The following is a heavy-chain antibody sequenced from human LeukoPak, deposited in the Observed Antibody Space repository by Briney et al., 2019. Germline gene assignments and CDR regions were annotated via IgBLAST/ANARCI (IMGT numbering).Heavy chain of an antibody. CDR3: AKIGSADGY. D-gene: IGHD2-15*01. Sequence: GGSLRLSCAASGFTFSSYDMHWVRQAPGKGLEWVAVISYDGSNKYYADSVKGRFTISRDNSKNTLYLQMNSLRAEDTAVYYCAKIGSADGYWGQGTLVTVSS. V-gene: IGHV3-30*18. J-gene: IGHJ4*02. CDR2: ISYDGSNK. CDR1: GFTFSSYD.